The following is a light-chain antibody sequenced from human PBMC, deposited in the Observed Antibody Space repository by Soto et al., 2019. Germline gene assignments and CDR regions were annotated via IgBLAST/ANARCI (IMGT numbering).Light chain of an antibody. Sequence: EIVLTQSPGTLSLSPGERATVSCRASQSVSSSYLAWYQQKPGQAPRLLIYGASSRATGIPDRFSGSGSGTDFTLTISRPAPEDFAVYYCQQYGSSPLTFGGGTKVEIK. J-gene: IGKJ4*01. V-gene: IGKV3-20*01. CDR1: QSVSSSY. CDR3: QQYGSSPLT. CDR2: GAS.